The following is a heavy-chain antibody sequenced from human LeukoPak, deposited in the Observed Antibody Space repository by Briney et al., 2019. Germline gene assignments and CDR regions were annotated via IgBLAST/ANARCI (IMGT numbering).Heavy chain of an antibody. CDR1: GFTFGDYY. CDR3: ARRSSGWYFGY. J-gene: IGHJ4*02. CDR2: ISGSGSII. Sequence: PGGSLRLSCAASGFTFGDYYISWLRQAPGKGLEWVSDISGSGSIIYYADSVKGRFTISRDNAKSSLYLQMNSLRAEDTAVYYCARRSSGWYFGYWGQGILVTVSS. V-gene: IGHV3-11*01. D-gene: IGHD6-19*01.